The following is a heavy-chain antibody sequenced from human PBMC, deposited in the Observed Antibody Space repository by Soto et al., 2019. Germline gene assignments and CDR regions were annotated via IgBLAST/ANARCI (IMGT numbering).Heavy chain of an antibody. Sequence: ASVKVSCKASGYTFRSYGISWVRQAPGQGLEWMGWISGHNAYTNYAQKFQGRVTMTTDTFTSTVYMELRSLRSDDTAVYYCAANTYHFDTSDDLPYYEYYGLDVWGQGTTVTVSS. CDR3: AANTYHFDTSDDLPYYEYYGLDV. V-gene: IGHV1-18*01. D-gene: IGHD3-22*01. CDR2: ISGHNAYT. CDR1: GYTFRSYG. J-gene: IGHJ6*02.